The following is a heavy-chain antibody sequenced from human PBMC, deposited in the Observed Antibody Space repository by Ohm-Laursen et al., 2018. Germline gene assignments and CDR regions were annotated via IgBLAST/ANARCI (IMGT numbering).Heavy chain of an antibody. CDR2: IYYSGST. CDR1: GGSISSYY. V-gene: IGHV4-59*08. Sequence: GTLSLTCTVSGGSISSYYWSWIRQPPGKGLEWIGYIYYSGSTNYNPSLKSRVTISVDTSKNQFSLKLSSVTAADTAVYYCARPQYSGSYYYAFDIWGQGTMVTVSS. D-gene: IGHD1-26*01. J-gene: IGHJ3*02. CDR3: ARPQYSGSYYYAFDI.